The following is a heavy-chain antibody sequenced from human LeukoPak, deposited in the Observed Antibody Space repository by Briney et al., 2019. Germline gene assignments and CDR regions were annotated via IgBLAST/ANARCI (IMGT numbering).Heavy chain of an antibody. J-gene: IGHJ5*02. D-gene: IGHD6-19*01. CDR3: GRDGSSGWYRGWFDP. V-gene: IGHV3-23*01. CDR1: GFTFSSYG. Sequence: GGSLRLSCAASGFTFSSYGMSWVRQAPGKGLEWVSAISGSGGSTYYADSVKGRFTISRDNARNSLYLQMNSLRAEDTAVYYCGRDGSSGWYRGWFDPWSQGTLVTVSS. CDR2: ISGSGGST.